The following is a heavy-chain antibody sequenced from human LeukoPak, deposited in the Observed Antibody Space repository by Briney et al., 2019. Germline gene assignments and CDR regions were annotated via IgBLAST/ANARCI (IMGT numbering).Heavy chain of an antibody. CDR2: IKQDGSEK. CDR1: GFTFSSYW. Sequence: GGSLRLSCTASGFTFSSYWMSWVRQAPGKGLEWVANIKQDGSEKDYVDSVEGRFTISRDNAKNPLYLQMNSLRAEDTAVYYCARYCGGDCYGMDVWGQGTTVTVSS. J-gene: IGHJ6*02. CDR3: ARYCGGDCYGMDV. D-gene: IGHD2-21*01. V-gene: IGHV3-7*01.